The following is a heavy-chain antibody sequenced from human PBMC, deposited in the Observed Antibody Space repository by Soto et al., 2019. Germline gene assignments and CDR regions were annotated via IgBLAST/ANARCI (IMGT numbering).Heavy chain of an antibody. J-gene: IGHJ4*02. Sequence: ASVKVSCKASGYTFTGYYMHWVRQAPGQGLEWMGWINPNSGGTNYAQKFQGWVTMTRDTSISTAYMELSRLRSDDTAVYYCARADRFGELSVVDYWGQGALVTGSS. CDR3: ARADRFGELSVVDY. D-gene: IGHD3-10*01. CDR2: INPNSGGT. CDR1: GYTFTGYY. V-gene: IGHV1-2*04.